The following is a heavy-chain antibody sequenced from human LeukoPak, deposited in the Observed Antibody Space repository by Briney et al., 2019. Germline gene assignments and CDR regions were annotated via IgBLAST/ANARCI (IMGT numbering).Heavy chain of an antibody. V-gene: IGHV4-59*01. J-gene: IGHJ6*03. D-gene: IGHD3-3*01. CDR3: ARTCITIFREYYYYYMDV. CDR1: GGSISSYY. Sequence: SETLSLTCTVSGGSISSYYWSWIRQPPGKGLEWIGYIYYSGSTNYNPSLKSRVTISVDTSKNQFSLKLSSVTAADTAVYYCARTCITIFREYYYYYMDVWGKGTTVTVSS. CDR2: IYYSGST.